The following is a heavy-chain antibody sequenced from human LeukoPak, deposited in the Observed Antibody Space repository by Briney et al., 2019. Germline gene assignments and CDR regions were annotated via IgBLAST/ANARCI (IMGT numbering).Heavy chain of an antibody. CDR3: AREFRHGGNHDY. D-gene: IGHD4-23*01. Sequence: GGSLRLSCAASGFTFSSYAMHWVRQAPGKGLGWVVVISYDGSNKYYADSVKGRFTISRDNSKNTLYLQMNSLRAEDTAVYYCAREFRHGGNHDYWGQGTLVTVSS. CDR2: ISYDGSNK. J-gene: IGHJ4*02. CDR1: GFTFSSYA. V-gene: IGHV3-30-3*01.